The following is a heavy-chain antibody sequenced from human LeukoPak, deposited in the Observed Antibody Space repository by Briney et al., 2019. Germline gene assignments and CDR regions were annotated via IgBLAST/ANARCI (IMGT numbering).Heavy chain of an antibody. Sequence: ASVKVSCKASGYTFTGYYMHWVRQAPGQGLEWMGWINPNSGGTNYAQKFQGRVTMTRDTSISTAYMELSRLRSDDTAVYYCASLTRRYYYDSSGYYPFDYWGQGTLVTVSS. V-gene: IGHV1-2*02. CDR1: GYTFTGYY. CDR3: ASLTRRYYYDSSGYYPFDY. J-gene: IGHJ4*02. D-gene: IGHD3-22*01. CDR2: INPNSGGT.